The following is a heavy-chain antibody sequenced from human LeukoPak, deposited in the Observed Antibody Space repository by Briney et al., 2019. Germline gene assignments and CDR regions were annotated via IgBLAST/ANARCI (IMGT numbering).Heavy chain of an antibody. J-gene: IGHJ4*02. V-gene: IGHV3-53*01. D-gene: IGHD3-10*01. CDR3: ARVYAGGWFGDASDY. CDR2: IYSGGST. Sequence: PGGSLRLSCAASGFTVSSNYMSWVRQAPGQGLEWVSVIYSGGSTYYADSVKGRFTISRDNSKNTLYLQMNSLRAEDTAVYYCARVYAGGWFGDASDYWGQGTLVTVSS. CDR1: GFTVSSNY.